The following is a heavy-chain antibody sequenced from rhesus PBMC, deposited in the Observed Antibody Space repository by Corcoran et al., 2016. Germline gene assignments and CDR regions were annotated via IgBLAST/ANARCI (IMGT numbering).Heavy chain of an antibody. CDR3: ARDVSVAAKGDFDY. V-gene: IGHV4S11*01. J-gene: IGHJ4*01. CDR2: IYGSGSST. Sequence: QVQLQESGPGVVKPSETLSLTCAVSGGSLSDSYRWSWIRQPPGKGLEWIGYIYGSGSSTNYNPSLKSRVTLSVDTSKNQLSLKLSSVTTADTAVYYCARDVSVAAKGDFDYWGQGVLVTVSS. D-gene: IGHD4-29*01. CDR1: GGSLSDSY.